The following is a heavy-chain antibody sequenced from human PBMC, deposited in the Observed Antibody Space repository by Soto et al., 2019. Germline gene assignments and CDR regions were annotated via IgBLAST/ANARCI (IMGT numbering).Heavy chain of an antibody. Sequence: PSETLSLTCTVSGGSISSYYWSWIRQPPGKGLEWIGYIYYIGSTNYNPSLKSRVTMSVDTSNDQFSLKLSSVTAADTAVYYCARVVDFWSGYYLDSWGQGTLVTVSS. D-gene: IGHD3-3*01. V-gene: IGHV4-59*01. CDR2: IYYIGST. CDR3: ARVVDFWSGYYLDS. J-gene: IGHJ4*02. CDR1: GGSISSYY.